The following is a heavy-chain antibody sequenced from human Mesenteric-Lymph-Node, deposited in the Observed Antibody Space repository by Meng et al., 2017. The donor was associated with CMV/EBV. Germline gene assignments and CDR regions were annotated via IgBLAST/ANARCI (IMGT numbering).Heavy chain of an antibody. CDR3: ARVTQRRDGDYYYGMDV. Sequence: ASVKVSCKASGYTFTSYGISWVRQAPGQGLEWMGWISAYNGNTNYAQKLQGRVTMTTDTSTSTAYMELRSLRSDDTAVYYCARVTQRRDGDYYYGMDVWGQGTTVTVSS. V-gene: IGHV1-18*01. D-gene: IGHD6-25*01. J-gene: IGHJ6*02. CDR2: ISAYNGNT. CDR1: GYTFTSYG.